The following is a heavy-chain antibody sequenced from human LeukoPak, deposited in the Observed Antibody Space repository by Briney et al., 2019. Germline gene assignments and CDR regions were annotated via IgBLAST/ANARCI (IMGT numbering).Heavy chain of an antibody. CDR3: TRVAYSSYDSIY. CDR2: IDYRGTA. V-gene: IGHV4-39*01. D-gene: IGHD5-12*01. J-gene: IGHJ4*02. Sequence: KHSETLSLTCTVPSGSVGSTTYYWGGIRQPPGKGLEWIGHIDYRGTAYYNPSLNSRVTISDDTSKNQLSLKLSSVTAADTAVYYCTRVAYSSYDSIYWGQGTLVTVSS. CDR1: SGSVGSTTYY.